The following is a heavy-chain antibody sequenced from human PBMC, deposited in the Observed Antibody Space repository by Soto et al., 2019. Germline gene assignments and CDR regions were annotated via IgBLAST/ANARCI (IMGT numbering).Heavy chain of an antibody. Sequence: QVQLQESGPGLVKPSETLSLTCTVSGGSISSHYWSWIRQPPGRGLEWIGFIYYSGITDSNPSLKSRVTISLDTSKNPLSLRLSSVTAADTAVYYCARPRGIAPAVWYFELWGRGTLVTVSS. J-gene: IGHJ2*01. CDR2: IYYSGIT. CDR1: GGSISSHY. CDR3: ARPRGIAPAVWYFEL. D-gene: IGHD6-13*01. V-gene: IGHV4-59*08.